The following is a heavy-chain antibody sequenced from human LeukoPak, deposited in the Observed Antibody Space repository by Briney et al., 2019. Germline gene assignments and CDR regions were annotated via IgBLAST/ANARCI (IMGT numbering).Heavy chain of an antibody. Sequence: ASVTLSCKASGSSFNNTDISWVRQARGPPLEWMGWINPNSGGTNYAQKFQGRVTMTRDTSISTAYMELSRLRSDDTAVYYCARVPGYSSSWYDYWGQGTLVTVSS. D-gene: IGHD6-13*01. J-gene: IGHJ4*02. CDR1: GSSFNNTD. CDR3: ARVPGYSSSWYDY. V-gene: IGHV1-2*02. CDR2: INPNSGGT.